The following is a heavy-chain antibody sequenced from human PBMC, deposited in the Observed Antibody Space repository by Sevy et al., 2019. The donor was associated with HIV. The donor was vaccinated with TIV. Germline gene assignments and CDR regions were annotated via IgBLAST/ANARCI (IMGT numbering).Heavy chain of an antibody. CDR3: ARVAFRELLPNGLDS. CDR1: GFTFSSHT. V-gene: IGHV3-64*01. J-gene: IGHJ4*02. D-gene: IGHD1-7*01. Sequence: GGSLRLSCAASGFTFSSHTMLWVRQAPGKGLEYVSAISPNGGRTYSANSVKGRFTISRDNSNDMLYLEMDSLRTEDMAVYYCARVAFRELLPNGLDSWGQGTLVTVSS. CDR2: ISPNGGRT.